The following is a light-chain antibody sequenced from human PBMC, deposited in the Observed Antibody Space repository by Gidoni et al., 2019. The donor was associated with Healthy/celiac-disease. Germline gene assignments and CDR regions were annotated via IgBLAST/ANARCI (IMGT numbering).Light chain of an antibody. J-gene: IGKJ5*01. V-gene: IGKV1-33*01. Sequence: QMTQSPSSLSASVGDRVTITCQASQDISNYLNWYQQKPGKAPKLLIYDASNLETGVPSRFSGIGSGTDFNFTISSLQPEDIATYYCQQYDNLLITCGQGTRLEIK. CDR3: QQYDNLLIT. CDR2: DAS. CDR1: QDISNY.